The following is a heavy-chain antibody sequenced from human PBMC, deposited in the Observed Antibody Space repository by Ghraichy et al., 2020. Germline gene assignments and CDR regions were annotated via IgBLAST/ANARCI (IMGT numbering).Heavy chain of an antibody. Sequence: SETLSLTCTVSGGSISSSSYYWGWIRQPPGKGLEWIGSIYYSGSTYYNPSLKSRVTISVDTSKNQFSLKLSSVTAADTAVYYCARPYSYGPTGDPRPVDYWGQGTLVTVSS. CDR3: ARPYSYGPTGDPRPVDY. D-gene: IGHD5-18*01. CDR2: IYYSGST. V-gene: IGHV4-39*01. CDR1: GGSISSSSYY. J-gene: IGHJ4*02.